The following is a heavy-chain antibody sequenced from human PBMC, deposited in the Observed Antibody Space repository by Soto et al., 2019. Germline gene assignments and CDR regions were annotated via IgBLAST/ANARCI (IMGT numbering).Heavy chain of an antibody. CDR3: ARVFRRYYDSSGYYFDY. CDR2: ISAYNGNT. CDR1: VYTFTSYG. V-gene: IGHV1-18*01. D-gene: IGHD3-22*01. Sequence: GAPVKVSCKGSVYTFTSYGSSWVRQAPGQGLEWMGWISAYNGNTNYAQKLQGRVTMTTDTSTSTAYMELRSLRSDDTAVYYCARVFRRYYDSSGYYFDYWGQGTLVTVSS. J-gene: IGHJ4*02.